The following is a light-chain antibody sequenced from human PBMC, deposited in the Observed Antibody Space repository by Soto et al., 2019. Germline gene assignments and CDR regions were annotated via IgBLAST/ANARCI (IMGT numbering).Light chain of an antibody. CDR3: QQYGSSGT. V-gene: IGKV1-5*03. CDR1: QTISSW. J-gene: IGKJ1*01. Sequence: DIKVTQSPSTLSGYVGDRVTITCRASQTISSWLAWYQQKPGKAPKLLIYKASTLKSGVPSRFSGSGSGTEFTLTISILEPEYFAVYYCQQYGSSGTFGQGTKVDIK. CDR2: KAS.